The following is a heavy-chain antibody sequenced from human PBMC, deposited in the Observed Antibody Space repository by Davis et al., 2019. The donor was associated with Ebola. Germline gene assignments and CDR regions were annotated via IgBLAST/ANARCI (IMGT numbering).Heavy chain of an antibody. Sequence: GGSLRLSCAASGFTFSSYSMNWVRQAPGKGLEWVSSISSSSSYIYYADSVKGRFTISRDNAKNSLYLQMSSLRAEDTAVYYCARGGVGATWGSDYWGQGTLVTVSS. V-gene: IGHV3-21*01. J-gene: IGHJ4*02. CDR3: ARGGVGATWGSDY. CDR2: ISSSSSYI. D-gene: IGHD1-26*01. CDR1: GFTFSSYS.